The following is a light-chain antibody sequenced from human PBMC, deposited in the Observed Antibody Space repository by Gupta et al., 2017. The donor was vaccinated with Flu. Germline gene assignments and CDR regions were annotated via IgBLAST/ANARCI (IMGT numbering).Light chain of an antibody. J-gene: IGLJ2*01. CDR1: SSNIGNNY. V-gene: IGLV1-51*02. CDR2: ENN. Sequence: QSVLTQPPSVSAVPGQKVTISCAGSSSNIGNNYVSWYQQLPGTAPKLLIYENNKRPSGIPDRCSGCKAGTSAALGITGRQTGDEADYYCGTWDSSRSAVVFGGGTKLTVL. CDR3: GTWDSSRSAVV.